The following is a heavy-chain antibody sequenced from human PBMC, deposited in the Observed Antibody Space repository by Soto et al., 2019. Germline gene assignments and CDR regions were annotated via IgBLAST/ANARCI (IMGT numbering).Heavy chain of an antibody. CDR1: GFTFRNYC. CDR3: AADPRPQLVPIDY. Sequence: EVQLVESGGGLVQPGGSLRLSCAASGFTFRNYCMTWVRQAPGKGLEWVANIKQDGSEKYYVDSVKGRFTVSRDNAKNSLYLQRSRLRAEDTAVYYCAADPRPQLVPIDYWGQGTLVTVSS. CDR2: IKQDGSEK. V-gene: IGHV3-7*01. D-gene: IGHD6-6*01. J-gene: IGHJ4*02.